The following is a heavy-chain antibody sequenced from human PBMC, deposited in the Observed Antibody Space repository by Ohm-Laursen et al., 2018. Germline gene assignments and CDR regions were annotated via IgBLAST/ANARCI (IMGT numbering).Heavy chain of an antibody. CDR1: GFTFSSYA. D-gene: IGHD1-26*01. CDR3: AKDGEWELLRGYFDY. CDR2: ISGSGGTT. J-gene: IGHJ4*02. V-gene: IGHV3-23*01. Sequence: SLRLSCTASGFTFSSYAMSWVRQAPGKGLEWASAISGSGGTTYEDSVKGRFTISRDNSKNTLYLQMNSLRVEDTAVYYCAKDGEWELLRGYFDYWGQGTLVTVSS.